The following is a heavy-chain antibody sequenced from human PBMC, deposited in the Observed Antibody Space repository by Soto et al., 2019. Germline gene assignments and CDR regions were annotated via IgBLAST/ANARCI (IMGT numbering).Heavy chain of an antibody. J-gene: IGHJ6*02. CDR2: IYHSRGT. D-gene: IGHD6-6*01. Sequence: LSLTCTVSGASKSGGSYYWSGVPQRPGKGLEWIGCIYHSRGTHYNPCLKSRFTISVDKSKNQFSLSLTSVTAAGTAVYHCARDNRTAVGPTKLAYGVDVWGEG. CDR1: GASKSGGSYY. CDR3: ARDNRTAVGPTKLAYGVDV. V-gene: IGHV4-31*03.